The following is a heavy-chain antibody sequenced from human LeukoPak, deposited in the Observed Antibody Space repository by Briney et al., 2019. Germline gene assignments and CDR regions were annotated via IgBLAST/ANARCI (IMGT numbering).Heavy chain of an antibody. V-gene: IGHV3-23*01. CDR3: ARNGRDQWLASDY. CDR1: GFTFRSYV. J-gene: IGHJ4*02. Sequence: GGSLRLSCTASGFTFRSYVMSWVRQTPEKGLEWVSAITGDGGGTNHADSVKGRFTISRDNSKNTLYLQMNSLRAEDTAVYYCARNGRDQWLASDYWGQGTLVTVSS. CDR2: ITGDGGGT. D-gene: IGHD6-19*01.